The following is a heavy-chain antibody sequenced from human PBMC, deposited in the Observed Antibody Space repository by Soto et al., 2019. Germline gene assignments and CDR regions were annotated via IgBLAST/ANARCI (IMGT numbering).Heavy chain of an antibody. Sequence: QVQLQESGPGLVKPSGTLSLTCAVSGGSISSSNWWSWVRQPPGKGLEGIGELYHSGSTNYNPSLKRRVTISVDKSKNQFSLKLSSVTAADTAVYYCAIYILVVPAAMVVLDYWGQGTLVTLSS. CDR1: GGSISSSNW. CDR2: LYHSGST. J-gene: IGHJ4*02. V-gene: IGHV4-4*02. D-gene: IGHD2-2*01. CDR3: AIYILVVPAAMVVLDY.